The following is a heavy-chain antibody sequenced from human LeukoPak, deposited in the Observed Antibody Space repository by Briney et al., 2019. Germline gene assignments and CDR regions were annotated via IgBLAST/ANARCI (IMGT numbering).Heavy chain of an antibody. Sequence: PSETLSLTCTVSGGSISGYYWSWIRQPAGKGLEWIGRIYTSGSSNYNPSLKSRVTMSVDTSRNQFSLRLSSLTAADTAVYYCVKADSGYDLLFDYWGQGTLVTVSS. V-gene: IGHV4-4*07. CDR1: GGSISGYY. CDR3: VKADSGYDLLFDY. D-gene: IGHD5-12*01. CDR2: IYTSGSS. J-gene: IGHJ4*02.